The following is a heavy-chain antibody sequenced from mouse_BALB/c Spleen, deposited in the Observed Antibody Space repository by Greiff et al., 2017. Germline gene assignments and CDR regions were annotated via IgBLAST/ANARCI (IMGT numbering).Heavy chain of an antibody. Sequence: QVQLQQSGTVLARPGASVKMSCKASGYTFTSYWMHWVKQRPGQGLEWIGYINPSTGYTEYNQKFKDKATLTADKSSSTAYMQLSSLTSEDSAVYYCARLVHYYGYVRRDFDYWGQGTTLTVSS. CDR2: INPSTGYT. CDR1: GYTFTSYW. V-gene: IGHV1-4*01. D-gene: IGHD1-2*01. J-gene: IGHJ2*01. CDR3: ARLVHYYGYVRRDFDY.